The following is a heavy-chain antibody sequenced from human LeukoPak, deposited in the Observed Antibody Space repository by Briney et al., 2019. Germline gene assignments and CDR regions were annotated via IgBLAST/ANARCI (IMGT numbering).Heavy chain of an antibody. D-gene: IGHD2-15*01. CDR3: ARHVAPDMDYFDY. V-gene: IGHV4-59*08. CDR2: IRYTGST. J-gene: IGHJ4*02. CDR1: GDSISGYY. Sequence: PSETLSLTCTVSGDSISGYYWTWIRQSPGKRPEWLAYIRYTGSTNCNPSLKSRLTLSVDTSKSQFSLTLTSVTAADTAVYYCARHVAPDMDYFDYWGPGILVTVSP.